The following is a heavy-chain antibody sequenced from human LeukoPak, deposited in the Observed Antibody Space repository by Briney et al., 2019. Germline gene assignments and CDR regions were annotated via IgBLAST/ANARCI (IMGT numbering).Heavy chain of an antibody. CDR1: GFSFADHA. CDR3: TRLNSESSSWALEC. Sequence: GGSLRLSCTGSGFSFADHALSWVRQAPGKGLEWVAFIRSKAYAGTTEYAASVKGRFTISRDDSKSIAYLQMNSLKTEDTAVYYCTRLNSESSSWALECWGQGTLVSVSS. D-gene: IGHD6-13*01. CDR2: IRSKAYAGTT. J-gene: IGHJ1*01. V-gene: IGHV3-49*04.